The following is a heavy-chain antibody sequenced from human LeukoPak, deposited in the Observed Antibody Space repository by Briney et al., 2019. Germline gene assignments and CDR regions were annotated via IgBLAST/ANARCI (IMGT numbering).Heavy chain of an antibody. V-gene: IGHV3-48*01. D-gene: IGHD2-15*01. CDR1: GFTFSSYG. CDR3: ARDLTQLLLDY. Sequence: GGSLRLSCAASGFTFSSYGMNWVRQAPGKGLEWVSYISSSSSNIYYADSVKGRFTIFRDNAKNSLYLQMNSLRAEGTAVYYCARDLTQLLLDYWCQGTLVTVSS. CDR2: ISSSSSNI. J-gene: IGHJ4*02.